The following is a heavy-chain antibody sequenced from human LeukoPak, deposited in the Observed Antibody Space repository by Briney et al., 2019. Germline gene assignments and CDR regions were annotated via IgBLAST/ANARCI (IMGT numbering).Heavy chain of an antibody. V-gene: IGHV1-2*02. D-gene: IGHD6-25*01. J-gene: IGHJ4*02. CDR3: AMSHSLGGSQQRPALDY. CDR2: INPNSGGT. Sequence: ASVKVSCKASGYTFTGYYLHWVRQAPGQGLEWMGWINPNSGGTYYSQKFQGRVTMTRDTSISTAYMEVSRLRSDDTAVYYCAMSHSLGGSQQRPALDYWGQGTLVTVSS. CDR1: GYTFTGYY.